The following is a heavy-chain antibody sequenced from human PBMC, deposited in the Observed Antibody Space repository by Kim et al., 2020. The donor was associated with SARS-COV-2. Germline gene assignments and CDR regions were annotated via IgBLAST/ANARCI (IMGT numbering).Heavy chain of an antibody. D-gene: IGHD2-2*01. V-gene: IGHV3-23*01. J-gene: IGHJ6*03. CDR2: ITDSGSTI. CDR1: GFTFSNYD. Sequence: GGSLRLSCAASGFTFSNYDMSWVRQAPGKGLEWVSLITDSGSTIYYADSVKGRCTISRDNSKNTLYLQMNSLTAEDTAVYYCARDPSTGCDHCYYSLDD. CDR3: ARDPSTGCDHCYYSLDD.